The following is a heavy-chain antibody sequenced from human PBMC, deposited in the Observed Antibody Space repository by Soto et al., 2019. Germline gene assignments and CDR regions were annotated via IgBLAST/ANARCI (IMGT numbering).Heavy chain of an antibody. CDR1: GYTFTSYG. CDR3: ARDAQIGHGYSVYHTY. Sequence: ASVKVSCKASGYTFTSYGISWVRQAPGQGPEWVGLINPSGGSTTYAPKFQGRVTMTRDTSTSTVYMELNSLRSEDTAVYFCARDAQIGHGYSVYHTYWGQGTLVTVSS. V-gene: IGHV1-46*01. J-gene: IGHJ4*02. D-gene: IGHD5-12*01. CDR2: INPSGGST.